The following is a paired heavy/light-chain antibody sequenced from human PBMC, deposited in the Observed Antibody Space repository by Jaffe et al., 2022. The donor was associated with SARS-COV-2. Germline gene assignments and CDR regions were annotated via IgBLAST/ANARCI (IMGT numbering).Light chain of an antibody. V-gene: IGLV1-47*01. CDR3: AAWDDSLSGWV. CDR2: RND. Sequence: QSVLTQPPSASGTPGQRVTISCSGSSSNIGNNYVYWYQQLPGTAPKLLIYRNDQRPSGVPDRFSGSKSGTSASLAISGLRSEDEADYYCAAWDDSLSGWVFGGGTKLTVL. CDR1: SSNIGNNY. J-gene: IGLJ3*02.
Heavy chain of an antibody. J-gene: IGHJ2*01. CDR2: VSSSSSTI. D-gene: IGHD3-22*01. CDR3: ARGDSNYYDSSGSSYGDFDL. CDR1: GFTFRSYS. V-gene: IGHV3-48*01. Sequence: EVQLVESGGGLVQPGGSLRLSCAASGFTFRSYSMNWVRQAPGKGLEWVSYVSSSSSTIYYADSVKGRFTISRDDAKNSLYLQMNRLRAEDTAVYYCARGDSNYYDSSGSSYGDFDLWGRGTLVTVSS.